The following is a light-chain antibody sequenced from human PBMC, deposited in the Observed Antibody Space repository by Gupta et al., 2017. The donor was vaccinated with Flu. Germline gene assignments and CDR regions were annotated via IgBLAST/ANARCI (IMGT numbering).Light chain of an antibody. V-gene: IGLV10-54*04. CDR3: SSWDSSLYGRG. Sequence: NHLRDQRATWRQPHQGPPPKLLSSTKNNRPSGISERFSASRSGHTASLTITGLQPEDEANYYCSSWDSSLYGRGFGGGTQLTVL. J-gene: IGLJ3*02. CDR2: TKN. CDR1: NHLRDQR.